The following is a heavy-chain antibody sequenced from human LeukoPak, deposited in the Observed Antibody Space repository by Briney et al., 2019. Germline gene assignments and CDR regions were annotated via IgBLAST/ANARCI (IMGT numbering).Heavy chain of an antibody. CDR3: ARGRPHGNDY. CDR1: GFTFSSYW. J-gene: IGHJ4*02. CDR2: IASDGSST. Sequence: PGGSLRLSCAASGFTFSSYWMNWVRQAPGKGLVWVSRIASDGSSTTYADSVKGRFSNSRDNAKNTLYPQMNSLRVEDTAVYYCARGRPHGNDYWGQGTLVTVSS. V-gene: IGHV3-74*01. D-gene: IGHD4-23*01.